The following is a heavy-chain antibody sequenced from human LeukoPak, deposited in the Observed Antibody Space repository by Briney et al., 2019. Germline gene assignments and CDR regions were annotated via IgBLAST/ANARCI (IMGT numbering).Heavy chain of an antibody. CDR3: ARHGWYYDSSGPDAFDI. Sequence: PSETLSLTCTVSGYSISSGYFWGWIRQPPGKGLEWIGSFYHSGITYYNPSLKSRVTISVDTSKNQFSLKLSSVTAADTAVYYCARHGWYYDSSGPDAFDIWGQGTMVTVSS. CDR1: GYSISSGYF. J-gene: IGHJ3*02. CDR2: FYHSGIT. D-gene: IGHD3-22*01. V-gene: IGHV4-38-2*02.